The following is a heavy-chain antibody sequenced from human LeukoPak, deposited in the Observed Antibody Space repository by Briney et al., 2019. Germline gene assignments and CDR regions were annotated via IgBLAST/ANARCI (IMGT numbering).Heavy chain of an antibody. D-gene: IGHD3-10*01. CDR1: GYTFTSYS. V-gene: IGHV3-21*04. CDR3: ARDWPQVRGETWHYAFDY. J-gene: IGHJ4*02. CDR2: ISSSSSYI. Sequence: GGSLRLSCAASGYTFTSYSMNWVRQAPGQGLEWVSSISSSSSYIYYAHTVQGRITISTDNAKNSLYLQLNSLRADDTAVYYCARDWPQVRGETWHYAFDYWGQGTLVTVSS.